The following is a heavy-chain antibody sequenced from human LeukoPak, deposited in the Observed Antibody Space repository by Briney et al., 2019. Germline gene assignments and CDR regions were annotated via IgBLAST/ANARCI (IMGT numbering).Heavy chain of an antibody. Sequence: NTSETLSLTCTVSGGSISSYYWSWIRQPPGKGLEWIGEINHSGSTNYNPSLKSRVTISVDTSKNQFSLKLSSVTAADTAVYYCARRTYSSSWYPNHNWFDPWGQGTLVTVSS. CDR3: ARRTYSSSWYPNHNWFDP. D-gene: IGHD6-13*01. V-gene: IGHV4-34*01. CDR1: GGSISSYY. J-gene: IGHJ5*02. CDR2: INHSGST.